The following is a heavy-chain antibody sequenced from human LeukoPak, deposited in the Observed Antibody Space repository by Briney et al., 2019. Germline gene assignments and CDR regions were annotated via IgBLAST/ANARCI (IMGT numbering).Heavy chain of an antibody. J-gene: IGHJ4*02. D-gene: IGHD4-23*01. V-gene: IGHV4-59*01. Sequence: SSETLSLTCTVSGGSISSYYWSWIRQPPGKGLEWIGYIYYSGSTNYNPSLKSRVTISVDTSKNQFSLKLSSVTAADTAVYYCARAPDGGPLDYWGQGTLVTVSS. CDR2: IYYSGST. CDR3: ARAPDGGPLDY. CDR1: GGSISSYY.